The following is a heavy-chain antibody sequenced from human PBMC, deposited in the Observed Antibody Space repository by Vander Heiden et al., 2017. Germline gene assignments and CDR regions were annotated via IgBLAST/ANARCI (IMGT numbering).Heavy chain of an antibody. CDR2: ISGSGGST. CDR1: GFPFSSSA. J-gene: IGHJ4*02. CDR3: AKTRCTNGVCSYYFDY. V-gene: IGHV3-23*01. D-gene: IGHD2-8*01. Sequence: EVQLLESGGGLVQPGGSLRLSCAASGFPFSSSAMSWVRQAPGKGLEWVSAISGSGGSTYYADSVKGRFTISRDNSKNTLYLQMNSLRAEDTAVYYCAKTRCTNGVCSYYFDYWGQGTLVTVSS.